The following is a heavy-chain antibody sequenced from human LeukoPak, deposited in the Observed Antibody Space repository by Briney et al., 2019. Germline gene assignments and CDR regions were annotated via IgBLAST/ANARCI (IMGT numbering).Heavy chain of an antibody. V-gene: IGHV4-39*01. J-gene: IGHJ5*02. CDR2: IYYGGST. CDR1: GGSISSSDYY. Sequence: SETLSLTCTVSGGSISSSDYYWGWIRQPPGKGLEWIGSIYYGGSTYYNPSLRSRVTISVDTSMNQFSLKLSFVTTADTAVYYCARALGYCSGGSCTRGYNWFDPWGQGTLVTVPS. CDR3: ARALGYCSGGSCTRGYNWFDP. D-gene: IGHD2-15*01.